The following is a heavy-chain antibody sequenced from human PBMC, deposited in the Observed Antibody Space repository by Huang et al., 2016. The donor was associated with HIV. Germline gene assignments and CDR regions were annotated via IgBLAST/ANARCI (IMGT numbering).Heavy chain of an antibody. CDR1: GFTFSSYG. CDR2: IRYDGSNK. D-gene: IGHD3-10*01. CDR3: AKGSMANAFDI. J-gene: IGHJ3*02. V-gene: IGHV3-30*02. Sequence: QVQLVESGGGVVQPGGSLRLSCAASGFTFSSYGMHWVRQAPGKGVEWVAFIRYDGSNKYYADSGRGRFTISRDNSKNTLYLQMNSLRAEDTAVYYCAKGSMANAFDIWGQGTMVTVSS.